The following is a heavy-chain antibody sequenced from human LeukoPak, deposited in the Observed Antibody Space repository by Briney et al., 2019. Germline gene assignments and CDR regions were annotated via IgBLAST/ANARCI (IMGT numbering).Heavy chain of an antibody. V-gene: IGHV6-1*01. D-gene: IGHD5-12*01. J-gene: IGHJ4*02. CDR1: GDSVSTESAA. CDR2: TYYRFKWYK. Sequence: SQTLSLTCAISGDSVSTESAAWNWIRQSPSRGLEWLGRTYYRFKWYKDYSVSEKSRITINPDTSKNQLSLQLNSVTPEDTAVYYCAREVDSTLDYWGQGTLVTVSS. CDR3: AREVDSTLDY.